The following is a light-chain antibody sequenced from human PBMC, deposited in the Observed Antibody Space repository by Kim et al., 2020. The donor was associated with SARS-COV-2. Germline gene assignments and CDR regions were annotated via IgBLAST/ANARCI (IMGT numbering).Light chain of an antibody. CDR2: WAS. J-gene: IGKJ1*01. Sequence: ATIHRKPSQTVLYSSNNKNYLAWYQQKPGQPPKMIIYWASTRESGVPDRFSGSGSGTDFTLTISSLQAEDVAVYYCQQYYSTPRTFGQGTKVDIK. CDR1: QTVLYSSNNKNY. CDR3: QQYYSTPRT. V-gene: IGKV4-1*01.